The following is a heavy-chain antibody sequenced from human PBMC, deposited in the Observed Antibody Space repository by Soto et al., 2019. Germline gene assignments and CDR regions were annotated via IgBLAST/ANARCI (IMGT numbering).Heavy chain of an antibody. D-gene: IGHD3-3*01. CDR1: GGSISSSSYY. J-gene: IGHJ6*02. CDR3: ARDLPYQGLLRVFGVVSGMDV. Sequence: SETLSLTCTVSGGSISSSSYYWGWIRQPPGKGLEWIGSIYYSGSTYYNPSLKSRVTISVDTSKNQFSLNLRSVTAADTAVYYCARDLPYQGLLRVFGVVSGMDVWGQGTTVTVSS. CDR2: IYYSGST. V-gene: IGHV4-39*02.